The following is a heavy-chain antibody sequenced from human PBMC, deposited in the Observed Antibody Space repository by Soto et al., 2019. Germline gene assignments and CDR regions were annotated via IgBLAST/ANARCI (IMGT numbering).Heavy chain of an antibody. CDR3: ARGIDDNDYFGMEV. V-gene: IGHV3-7*01. CDR2: IKQDGSEK. D-gene: IGHD1-1*01. J-gene: IGHJ6*01. Sequence: VGSLRLSCAASRFTFSSYWMSWVRHAPGKGLEWVANIKQDGSEKFYVDSVKGRFTVSRDNAKNSLYLQMDSLRAEDTAVYYCARGIDDNDYFGMEVWGQGTPVTVSS. CDR1: RFTFSSYW.